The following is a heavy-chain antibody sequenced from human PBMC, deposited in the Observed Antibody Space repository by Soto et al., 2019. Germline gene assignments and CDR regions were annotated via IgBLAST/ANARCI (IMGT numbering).Heavy chain of an antibody. Sequence: ASVKVYCKASGYTFTSYGISWVRQAPGQGLEWMGWISAYNGNTNYAQKLQGRVTMTTDTSTSTAYMELRSLRSDDTAVYYCARGGYSSSWYSSSVVYWFDPWGQGTLVTVSS. CDR2: ISAYNGNT. CDR1: GYTFTSYG. CDR3: ARGGYSSSWYSSSVVYWFDP. V-gene: IGHV1-18*01. D-gene: IGHD6-13*01. J-gene: IGHJ5*02.